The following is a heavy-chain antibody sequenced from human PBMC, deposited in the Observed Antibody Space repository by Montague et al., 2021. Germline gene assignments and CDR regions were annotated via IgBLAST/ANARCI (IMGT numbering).Heavy chain of an antibody. D-gene: IGHD3-10*01. J-gene: IGHJ6*02. Sequence: SETLSLTCSVSGGSISSSSYYWGWIRQPPGKGLEWIGSIYYSGSTYYNPSLKSRVTISVDTSKNQFSLKLSSVTAADTAMYYCARQQVRFGQLLDGMDVWGQGTTVTVSS. CDR3: ARQQVRFGQLLDGMDV. V-gene: IGHV4-39*01. CDR1: GGSISSSSYY. CDR2: IYYSGST.